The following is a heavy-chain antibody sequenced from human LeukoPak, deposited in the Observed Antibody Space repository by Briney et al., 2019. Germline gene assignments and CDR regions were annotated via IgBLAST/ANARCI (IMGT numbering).Heavy chain of an antibody. V-gene: IGHV1-69*01. J-gene: IGHJ1*01. Sequence: SVKLSCKASGGTFSSYAISWVRQAPGQGLEWMGGIIPIFGTANYAQKFQGRVTITADESTSTAYMELRSLRSEGTVVYYWAILSAAFSVQHWGQGTLVTVSS. CDR1: GGTFSSYA. D-gene: IGHD2/OR15-2a*01. CDR2: IIPIFGTA. CDR3: AILSAAFSVQH.